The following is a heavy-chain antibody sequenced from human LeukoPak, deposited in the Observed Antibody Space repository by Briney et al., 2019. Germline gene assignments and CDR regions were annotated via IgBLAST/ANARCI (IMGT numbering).Heavy chain of an antibody. Sequence: GGSLRLSCAVSGFTFSRYGMHWVRQAPGKGLEWVAVIWYDGSDKYYADSVKGRFTISRDNSKNTLYLQMSSLRAEDTAVYYCARDLDGYNPDYWGQGTLVTVSS. D-gene: IGHD5-24*01. V-gene: IGHV3-33*01. J-gene: IGHJ4*02. CDR3: ARDLDGYNPDY. CDR1: GFTFSRYG. CDR2: IWYDGSDK.